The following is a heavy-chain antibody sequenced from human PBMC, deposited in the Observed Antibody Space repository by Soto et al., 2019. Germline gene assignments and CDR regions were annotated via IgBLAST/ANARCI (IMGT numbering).Heavy chain of an antibody. Sequence: ASVKVSCKASGYTFTSYDTNWVRQATGQGLEWMGWMNPNSGNTGYAQKFQGRVTMTRNTSISTAYMELSSLRSEDTAVYYCARGYDFWSGYPAPLGFFDPWGQGTLVTVSS. V-gene: IGHV1-8*01. CDR1: GYTFTSYD. CDR3: ARGYDFWSGYPAPLGFFDP. J-gene: IGHJ5*02. CDR2: MNPNSGNT. D-gene: IGHD3-3*01.